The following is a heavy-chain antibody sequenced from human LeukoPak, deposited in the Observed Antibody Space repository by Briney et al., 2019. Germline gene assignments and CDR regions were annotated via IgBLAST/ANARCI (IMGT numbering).Heavy chain of an antibody. J-gene: IGHJ1*01. CDR3: ARDMGRLYYYDSSGYPWTEYFQH. V-gene: IGHV3-48*01. Sequence: PGGSLRLSCAAAGFTFSSYSMNWVRQAPGKGLEWGSYISSSSSTIYYADSGKGRFTISRDNAKNSLYLQMNSLRAEDTAVYYCARDMGRLYYYDSSGYPWTEYFQHWGQGTLVTVSS. D-gene: IGHD3-22*01. CDR2: ISSSSSTI. CDR1: GFTFSSYS.